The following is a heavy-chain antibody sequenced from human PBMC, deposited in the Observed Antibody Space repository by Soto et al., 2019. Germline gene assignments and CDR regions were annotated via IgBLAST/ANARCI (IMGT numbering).Heavy chain of an antibody. V-gene: IGHV1-69*01. Sequence: QAQLEQSGGEVKKPGSSVKVSCKASRVAFSKFIVTWVRQAPGLGLEWVGGIIPIFGTANYAQKFQGRVTITADESTSTSYMEVNNLRSEDTAVYYCATVRYSSPMGYYYGMDVWGQGTTGTVSS. J-gene: IGHJ6*02. CDR3: ATVRYSSPMGYYYGMDV. D-gene: IGHD6-19*01. CDR1: RVAFSKFI. CDR2: IIPIFGTA.